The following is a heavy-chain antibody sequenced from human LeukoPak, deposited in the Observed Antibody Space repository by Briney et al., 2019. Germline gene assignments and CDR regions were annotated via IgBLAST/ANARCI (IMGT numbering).Heavy chain of an antibody. D-gene: IGHD5-12*01. J-gene: IGHJ4*02. Sequence: ASVKVSCKASGYIFTGYYMHWVRQAPGQGLEWMGWINPNSGDTNYAQKFQGRVTMTRDTSISTAYMELSRLRSDDTAVYYCAREGGWLRPLNYWGQGTLVTVSS. CDR3: AREGGWLRPLNY. CDR1: GYIFTGYY. V-gene: IGHV1-2*02. CDR2: INPNSGDT.